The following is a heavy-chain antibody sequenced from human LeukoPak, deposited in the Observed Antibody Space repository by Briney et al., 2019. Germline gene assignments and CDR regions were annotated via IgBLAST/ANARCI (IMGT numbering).Heavy chain of an antibody. CDR3: AKDLSPAMVRGVFDY. CDR1: GFTFSSDG. V-gene: IGHV3-30*02. Sequence: GGSLRLSCAESGFTFSSDGMHWVRQAPGKGLEWVAFIRYDGSNKYYADSVKGRFTISRDNSKNTLYLQMNSLRAEDTAVYYCAKDLSPAMVRGVFDYWGQGTLVTVSS. CDR2: IRYDGSNK. J-gene: IGHJ4*02. D-gene: IGHD3-10*01.